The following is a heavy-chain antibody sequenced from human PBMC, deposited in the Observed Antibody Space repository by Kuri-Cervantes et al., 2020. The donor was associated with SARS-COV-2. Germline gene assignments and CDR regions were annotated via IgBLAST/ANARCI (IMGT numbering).Heavy chain of an antibody. CDR3: ARVGTIFRSMDV. J-gene: IGHJ6*04. Sequence: GESLKISCEVSGFLFSASAIHWVRQASGKGLEWVANIKQDGSEKYYVDSVKGRFTISRDNAKNSLYLQMNSLRAEDTAVYYCARVGTIFRSMDVWGKGTTVTVSS. CDR1: GFLFSASA. V-gene: IGHV3-7*02. CDR2: IKQDGSEK. D-gene: IGHD3-9*01.